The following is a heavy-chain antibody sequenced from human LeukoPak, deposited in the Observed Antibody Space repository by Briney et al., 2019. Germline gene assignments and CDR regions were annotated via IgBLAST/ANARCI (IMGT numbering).Heavy chain of an antibody. CDR2: ISASEGRT. V-gene: IGHV3-23*01. D-gene: IGHD2-2*01. J-gene: IGHJ4*02. CDR1: EFTFSSYA. CDR3: AKAPGVVVPAALDY. Sequence: GGSLRLSCAASEFTFSSYAMSWVRLPPGKGLEWVSGISASEGRTYYAESVKGRFTISRDNSKNTLSLQMNSLRAEDTAVYYCAKAPGVVVPAALDYWGQGTLVTVSS.